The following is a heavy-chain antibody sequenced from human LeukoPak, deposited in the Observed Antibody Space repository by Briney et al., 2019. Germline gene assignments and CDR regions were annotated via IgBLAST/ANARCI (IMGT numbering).Heavy chain of an antibody. Sequence: ASVKVSCKASGYNFTNYGITWVRQAPGQGLEWMGWISAYNGNTSYAQKFQGRVTVTTDTSTSTAYMELRSLRSDDTAVYYCARAGAVVDNWFDPWGQGTLVTVSS. V-gene: IGHV1-18*01. CDR3: ARAGAVVDNWFDP. J-gene: IGHJ5*02. D-gene: IGHD2-15*01. CDR2: ISAYNGNT. CDR1: GYNFTNYG.